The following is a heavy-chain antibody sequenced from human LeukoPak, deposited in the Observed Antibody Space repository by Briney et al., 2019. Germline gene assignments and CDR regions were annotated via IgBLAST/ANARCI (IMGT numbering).Heavy chain of an antibody. Sequence: ASVKVSCKASGYTFTSYGISWVRQAPGQGLEWMGWISAYNGNTNYAQKLQGRVTMTTDTSTSTAYMELRSLRSDDTAVYYCARVDTIFGVGEGIYWGQGTLVTVSS. D-gene: IGHD3-3*01. J-gene: IGHJ4*02. CDR3: ARVDTIFGVGEGIY. CDR2: ISAYNGNT. V-gene: IGHV1-18*01. CDR1: GYTFTSYG.